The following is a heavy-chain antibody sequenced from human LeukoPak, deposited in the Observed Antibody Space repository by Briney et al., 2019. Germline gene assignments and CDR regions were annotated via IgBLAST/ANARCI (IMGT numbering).Heavy chain of an antibody. V-gene: IGHV1-46*01. Sequence: ASVAVSFKASGYTFTSYYMHWVRQAPGQGLEWMGLINPSGGSTSYAQKFQGRVTMTRDTSTSTVYMELSSLRSEDTAVYYCARDRRYYDSSGYPDYWGQGTLVTVSS. CDR2: INPSGGST. CDR3: ARDRRYYDSSGYPDY. D-gene: IGHD3-22*01. CDR1: GYTFTSYY. J-gene: IGHJ4*02.